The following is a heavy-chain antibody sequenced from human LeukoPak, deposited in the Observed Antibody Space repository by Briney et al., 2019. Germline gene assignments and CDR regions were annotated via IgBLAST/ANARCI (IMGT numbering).Heavy chain of an antibody. CDR2: INWNGGST. J-gene: IGHJ4*02. CDR1: GFTFDDYG. V-gene: IGHV3-20*04. Sequence: PGGSLRLSCAASGFTFDDYGMSWVRQAPGKGLEWVSGINWNGGSTDYGDSVKGRFTISRDNAKKSLYLHMNSLRAEDTAFYYCARAGKDELNSGAYRLPFDYWGQGTLVTVSS. CDR3: ARAGKDELNSGAYRLPFDY. D-gene: IGHD1-26*01.